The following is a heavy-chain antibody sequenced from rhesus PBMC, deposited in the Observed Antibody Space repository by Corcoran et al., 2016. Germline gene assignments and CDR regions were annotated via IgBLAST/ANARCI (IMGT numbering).Heavy chain of an antibody. J-gene: IGHJ4*01. D-gene: IGHD6-31*01. CDR1: SYSIRSGYY. Sequence: VQLQESGPGLVKPSDTLSLTFAVSSYSIRSGYYLGCIRLHPGKGLEYIGDISGSRGSTYYNPSRKRRVTISKDTSNNQFSLKLSSVTAADTAVDYCARLAAAGSIFDYWGQGVLVTVSS. CDR2: ISGSRGST. V-gene: IGHV4-99*01. CDR3: ARLAAAGSIFDY.